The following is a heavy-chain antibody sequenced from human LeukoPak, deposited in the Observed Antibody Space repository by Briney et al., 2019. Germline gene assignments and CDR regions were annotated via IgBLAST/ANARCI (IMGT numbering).Heavy chain of an antibody. Sequence: PGGSLRLSCAASGFTFSSYWMHLVRQAPGKGLVWVSRINSDGSSTSYADSVKGRFTISRDNAKNTLYLRMNSLRAEDTAVYYCARGYYDYVWGSYRYFDYWGQGTLVTVSS. CDR2: INSDGSST. D-gene: IGHD3-16*02. CDR1: GFTFSSYW. J-gene: IGHJ4*02. CDR3: ARGYYDYVWGSYRYFDY. V-gene: IGHV3-74*01.